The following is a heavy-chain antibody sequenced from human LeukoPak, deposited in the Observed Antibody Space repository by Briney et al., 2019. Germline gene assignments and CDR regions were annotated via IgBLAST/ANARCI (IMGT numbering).Heavy chain of an antibody. J-gene: IGHJ5*02. D-gene: IGHD1-26*01. V-gene: IGHV4-34*01. CDR1: GASFSGYY. Sequence: SSETLSLTCAVYGASFSGYYWSWIRQPPGKGLEWIGEINHSGSTNYNPSLKSRVTISVDTSKNQFSLKLSSVTAADTAVYYCARGRGSYNWFDPWGQGTLVTVSS. CDR2: INHSGST. CDR3: ARGRGSYNWFDP.